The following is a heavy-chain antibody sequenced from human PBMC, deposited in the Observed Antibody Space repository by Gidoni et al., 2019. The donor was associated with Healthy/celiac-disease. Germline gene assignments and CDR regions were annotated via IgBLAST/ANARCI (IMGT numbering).Heavy chain of an antibody. CDR3: ARSQPIFWSGYYTPIYYYYGMDV. D-gene: IGHD3-3*01. J-gene: IGHJ6*02. Sequence: QVQLQQWGAGLLKPSETLSLTCAVYGGSFSGYYWSWIRQPPGKGLEWIGEINHSGSTNYNPSLKSRVTISVDTSKNQFSLKLSSVTAADTAVYYCARSQPIFWSGYYTPIYYYYGMDVWGQGTTVTVSS. CDR2: INHSGST. V-gene: IGHV4-34*01. CDR1: GGSFSGYY.